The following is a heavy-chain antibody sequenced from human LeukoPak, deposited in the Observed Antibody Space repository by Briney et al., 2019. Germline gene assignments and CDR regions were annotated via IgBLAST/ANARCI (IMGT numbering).Heavy chain of an antibody. V-gene: IGHV1-69*05. CDR2: IIPIFGTA. Sequence: SSVKVSCKASAGTFSSYTISWVRQAPGQGLEWMGGIIPIFGTANYAQKFQGRVTITTDESTSTAYMELSSLRSEDTAVYYCARDDLTTKAHYYMDVWGKGTTVTVSS. CDR1: AGTFSSYT. J-gene: IGHJ6*03. D-gene: IGHD4-11*01. CDR3: ARDDLTTKAHYYMDV.